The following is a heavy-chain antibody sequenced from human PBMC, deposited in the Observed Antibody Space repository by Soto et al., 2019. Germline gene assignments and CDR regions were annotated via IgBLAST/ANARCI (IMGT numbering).Heavy chain of an antibody. CDR2: ISYSGNT. Sequence: SETLSLTCTVSDGSIISCNWSWIRQPPGNGLEWIGYISYSGNTNYNPPRKSRVTMSVDTPKNQFYLRLSSVTAADTAVYYCARDHMVRGVIIRAYYHYGMDVWGQGTTVTVSS. D-gene: IGHD3-10*01. CDR3: ARDHMVRGVIIRAYYHYGMDV. V-gene: IGHV4-59*12. CDR1: DGSIISCN. J-gene: IGHJ6*02.